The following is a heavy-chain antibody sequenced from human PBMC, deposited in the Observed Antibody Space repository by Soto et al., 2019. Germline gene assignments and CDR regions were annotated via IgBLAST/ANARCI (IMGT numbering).Heavy chain of an antibody. Sequence: DVQLLESGGGLVQPGGSLRLSCAASGFTFSSYDMNWVRQAPGKGLDWVSSISDSGGSTYYADSVKGRFTISRDNSGNTLYLQMNSVRVEDTAVYYCAREGYYGSGAYAWFDPWGQGTLVTVSS. CDR3: AREGYYGSGAYAWFDP. CDR2: ISDSGGST. J-gene: IGHJ5*02. V-gene: IGHV3-23*01. D-gene: IGHD3-10*01. CDR1: GFTFSSYD.